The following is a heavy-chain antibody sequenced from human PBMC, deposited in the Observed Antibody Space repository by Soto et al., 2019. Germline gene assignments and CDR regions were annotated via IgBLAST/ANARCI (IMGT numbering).Heavy chain of an antibody. Sequence: QITLKESGPTLVKPTQTLTLTCTFSGFSLSTSGVGVGWIRQPPGKALEWLALIYWDDDKPYSPSLKSRVTITKDTSKNQVVLTMTNMDPVDTATYYCARDSSGYYGWDYWGQGTLVTVSS. CDR1: GFSLSTSGVG. J-gene: IGHJ4*02. D-gene: IGHD3-22*01. CDR3: ARDSSGYYGWDY. V-gene: IGHV2-5*02. CDR2: IYWDDDK.